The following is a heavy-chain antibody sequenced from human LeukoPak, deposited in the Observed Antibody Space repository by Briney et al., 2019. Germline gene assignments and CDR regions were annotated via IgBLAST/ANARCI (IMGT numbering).Heavy chain of an antibody. Sequence: GGSLRLSCTTSGFIFGNYAMSWFRQAPGKGLEWVAFIRTKAYGATTEYAASLKGRFSISRDDSTSIAYLEMNSLKTEDTAVYYCTTSGYCSSAGCLAAGYYNYMDVWGRGTTVTVSS. V-gene: IGHV3-49*03. CDR3: TTSGYCSSAGCLAAGYYNYMDV. J-gene: IGHJ6*03. D-gene: IGHD2-2*01. CDR2: IRTKAYGATT. CDR1: GFIFGNYA.